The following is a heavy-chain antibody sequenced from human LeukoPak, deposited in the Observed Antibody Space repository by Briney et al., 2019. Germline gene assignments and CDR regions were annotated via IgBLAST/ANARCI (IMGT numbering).Heavy chain of an antibody. CDR3: ARNLIVGATPDYFDY. CDR2: IYYSGST. D-gene: IGHD1-26*01. CDR1: GGSISSSSYY. J-gene: IGHJ4*02. V-gene: IGHV4-39*01. Sequence: SETLSLTCTVSGGSISSSSYYWGWIRQPPGKGLEWIGSIYYSGSTYYNPSLKSRATISVDTSKNQFSLKLSSVTAADTAVYYCARNLIVGATPDYFDYWGQGTLVTVSS.